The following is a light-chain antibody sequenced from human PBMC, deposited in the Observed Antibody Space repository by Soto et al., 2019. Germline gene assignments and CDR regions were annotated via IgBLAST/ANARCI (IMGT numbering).Light chain of an antibody. Sequence: EIVLTQSPGTLSLSPGERATLSCRASQSVSSTFLAWYQQKPGQAPRLLIYGASPRATGIPDRFSGSGSGTDFTLTISRLEPEDFAVYYCQQYDSSRTFGQGTKVEMK. J-gene: IGKJ1*01. CDR3: QQYDSSRT. V-gene: IGKV3-20*01. CDR2: GAS. CDR1: QSVSSTF.